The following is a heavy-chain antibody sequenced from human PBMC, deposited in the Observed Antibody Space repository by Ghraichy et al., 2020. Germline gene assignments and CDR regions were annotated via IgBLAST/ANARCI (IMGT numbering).Heavy chain of an antibody. CDR3: ARRANDAFDI. V-gene: IGHV4-38-2*01. J-gene: IGHJ3*02. CDR1: GYSISSGYY. Sequence: SETLSLTCAVSGYSISSGYYWGWIRQSPGKGLEWIGSIHHSEITTYKPSLMSRVTISVDTSRNQFSLKLSSVTAADTAVYYCARRANDAFDIWGQGTMVTVSS. CDR2: IHHSEIT.